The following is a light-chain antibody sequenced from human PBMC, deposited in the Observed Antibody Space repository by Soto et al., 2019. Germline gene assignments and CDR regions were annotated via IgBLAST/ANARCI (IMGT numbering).Light chain of an antibody. CDR3: SSYTSSSLYV. CDR2: DVS. Sequence: QSALTQPASVSGSPGQSITISCTGTSSDVGYSNHVSWYQQLPGKAPKLMIYDVSDRPSGVSNRFSGSKSGSTASLTISGLQAEDEADYYCSSYTSSSLYVFGTGTKLTVL. V-gene: IGLV2-14*01. CDR1: SSDVGYSNH. J-gene: IGLJ1*01.